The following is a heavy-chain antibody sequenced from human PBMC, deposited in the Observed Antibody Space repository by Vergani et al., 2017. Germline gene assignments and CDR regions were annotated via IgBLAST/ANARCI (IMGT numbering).Heavy chain of an antibody. CDR1: GYSFTSYW. CDR3: AGLGPQEAAAALSYYYYGMDV. Sequence: EVQLVQSGAEVKTPGESLRISCKGSGYSFTSYWISWVRQMPXKGLEWVGRIDPSDSYTNYSPSFQGHVTISADKSISTAYLQWSSLKASDAAMYYCAGLGPQEAAAALSYYYYGMDVWGQGTTVTVSS. D-gene: IGHD6-13*01. CDR2: IDPSDSYT. V-gene: IGHV5-10-1*01. J-gene: IGHJ6*02.